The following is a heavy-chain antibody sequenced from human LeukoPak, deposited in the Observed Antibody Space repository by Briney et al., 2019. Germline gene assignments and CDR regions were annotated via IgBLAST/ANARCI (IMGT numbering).Heavy chain of an antibody. CDR2: IYHSGST. CDR1: GGSISSTNW. Sequence: PSETLSLTCAVSGGSISSTNWWSWVRQPSGKGLEWIGEIYHSGSTNYNPSLKSRVTISVDKSKNQFSLKLSYVTAADTAVYYCARVRFGEFAFDYWGQGTLVTVSS. V-gene: IGHV4-4*02. J-gene: IGHJ4*02. CDR3: ARVRFGEFAFDY. D-gene: IGHD3-10*01.